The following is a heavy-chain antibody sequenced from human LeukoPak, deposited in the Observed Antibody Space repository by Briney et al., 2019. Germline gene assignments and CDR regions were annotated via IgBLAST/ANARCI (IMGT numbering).Heavy chain of an antibody. CDR2: IYPGDSDT. CDR1: GYSFTSYW. V-gene: IGHV5-51*01. Sequence: GESLKISCKGSGYSFTSYWIAWVRQMPEKGLEWMGIIYPGDSDTRYSPSFQGQVTISADKSISTAYLQWSSLKASDTAMYYCARGDYGDFRVFYTLFDYWGQGTLVTVSS. D-gene: IGHD4-17*01. CDR3: ARGDYGDFRVFYTLFDY. J-gene: IGHJ4*02.